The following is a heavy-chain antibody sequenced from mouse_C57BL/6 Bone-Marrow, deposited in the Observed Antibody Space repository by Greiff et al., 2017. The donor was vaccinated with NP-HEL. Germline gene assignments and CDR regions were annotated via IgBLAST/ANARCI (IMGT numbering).Heavy chain of an antibody. CDR2: INPYNGGT. D-gene: IGHD1-1*01. V-gene: IGHV1-19*01. J-gene: IGHJ4*01. CDR1: GYTFTDYY. Sequence: VQLQQSGPVLVKPGASVKLSCTASGYTFTDYYMHWVTQSHGKSLEWIGVINPYNGGTSYNQKFKGQATLTVDNSSSTAYMEINSLTSEDSAVYYCARWVYYGSSYAMDYWGQGTSVTVSA. CDR3: ARWVYYGSSYAMDY.